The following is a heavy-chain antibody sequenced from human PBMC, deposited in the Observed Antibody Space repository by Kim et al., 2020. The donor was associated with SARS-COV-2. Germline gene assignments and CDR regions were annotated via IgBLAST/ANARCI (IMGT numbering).Heavy chain of an antibody. Sequence: GGSLRLSCAASGFTVSSNYMSWLRQAPGKGLEWLSVIYSGDKTYYVESVKGRLTISRDNSKNTLYLQMSSLRVVDTAVYYCAPNLAAAGVVWGQGTLVTV. J-gene: IGHJ4*02. CDR3: APNLAAAGVV. V-gene: IGHV3-66*01. D-gene: IGHD6-13*01. CDR1: GFTVSSNY. CDR2: IYSGDKT.